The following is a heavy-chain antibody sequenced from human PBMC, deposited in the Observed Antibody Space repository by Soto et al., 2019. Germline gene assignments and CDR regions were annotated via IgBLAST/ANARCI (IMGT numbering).Heavy chain of an antibody. CDR2: IYPGDSDT. D-gene: IGHD6-6*01. CDR3: ARHKGKSSSPHYYYGMDV. V-gene: IGHV5-51*01. CDR1: GYSFTSYW. Sequence: GESLKISCKGSGYSFTSYWIGWVRQMPGKGLEWMGIIYPGDSDTRYSPSFQGQVTISADKSISTAYLQWSSLKASDTAMYYCARHKGKSSSPHYYYGMDVWGQGTTVTVSS. J-gene: IGHJ6*02.